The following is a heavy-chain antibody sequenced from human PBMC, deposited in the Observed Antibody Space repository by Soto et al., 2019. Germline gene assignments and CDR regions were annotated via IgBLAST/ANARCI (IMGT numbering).Heavy chain of an antibody. Sequence: ASVKVSCKASGYTFTSYGISWVRQAPGQGLEWMGWISAYNGNTNYAQKLQGRVTMTTDTSTRTAYMELRSLRSDDTAVYYWARFSSSLYGMDVWGQGTTVTVSS. CDR2: ISAYNGNT. J-gene: IGHJ6*02. V-gene: IGHV1-18*04. CDR3: ARFSSSLYGMDV. CDR1: GYTFTSYG. D-gene: IGHD6-6*01.